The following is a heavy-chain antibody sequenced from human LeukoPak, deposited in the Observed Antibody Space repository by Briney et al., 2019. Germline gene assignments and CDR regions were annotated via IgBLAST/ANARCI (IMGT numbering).Heavy chain of an antibody. V-gene: IGHV3-74*01. CDR2: INSDGSST. CDR3: VRRCCSGGSCYGAFDY. J-gene: IGHJ4*02. Sequence: PGGSLRLSCAASGFTFSSYWMHWVRQVPGKGLVWVSRINSDGSSTTYADSVKGRFTISRDNAKNTLYLQMNSLRDEDTAVYYCVRRCCSGGSCYGAFDYWGQGTLVTVSS. D-gene: IGHD2-15*01. CDR1: GFTFSSYW.